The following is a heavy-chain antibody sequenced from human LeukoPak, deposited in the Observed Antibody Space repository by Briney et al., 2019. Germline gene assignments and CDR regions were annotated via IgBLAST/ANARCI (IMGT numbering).Heavy chain of an antibody. V-gene: IGHV4-34*01. Sequence: PSETLSLTCAVYGGSFSPYYWSWIRQSPDKGLEWIGEINHSRSTNYNPSLKSRVTISVDTSKNQFSLKLSSVTAADTAVYYCARESYYYDSSGYSTFDYWGQGTLVTDSS. CDR2: INHSRST. D-gene: IGHD3-22*01. CDR3: ARESYYYDSSGYSTFDY. J-gene: IGHJ4*02. CDR1: GGSFSPYY.